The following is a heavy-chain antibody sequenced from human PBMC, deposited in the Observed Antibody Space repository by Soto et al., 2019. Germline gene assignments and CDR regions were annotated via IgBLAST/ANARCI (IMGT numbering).Heavy chain of an antibody. CDR3: AKDIGTLTGGAAAAY. J-gene: IGHJ4*02. D-gene: IGHD6-13*01. CDR1: GFTFDDYA. CDR2: ISWNSGSI. V-gene: IGHV3-9*01. Sequence: GGSLRLSCAASGFTFDDYAMHWVRQAPGKGLEWVSGISWNSGSIGYADSVKGRFTISRDNAKNSLYLQMNSLRAEDTALYYCAKDIGTLTGGAAAAYWGQGTLVTVSS.